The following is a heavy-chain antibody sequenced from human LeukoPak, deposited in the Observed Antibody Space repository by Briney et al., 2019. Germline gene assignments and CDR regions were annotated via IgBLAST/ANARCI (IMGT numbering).Heavy chain of an antibody. D-gene: IGHD6-19*01. CDR1: GGSFSGYY. CDR2: INHSGST. CDR3: ARSRPSPGYSSGWYTGAWFDP. J-gene: IGHJ5*02. V-gene: IGHV4-34*01. Sequence: TSETLSLTCAVYGGSFSGYYWSWIRQPPGKGLEWIGEINHSGSTNYNPSLKSRVTISVDTSKNQFSLKLSSVTAADTAVYYCARSRPSPGYSSGWYTGAWFDPWGQGTLVTVSS.